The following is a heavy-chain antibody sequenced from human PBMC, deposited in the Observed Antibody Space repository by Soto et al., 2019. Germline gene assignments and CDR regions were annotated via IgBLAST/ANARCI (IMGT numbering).Heavy chain of an antibody. V-gene: IGHV1-69*13. J-gene: IGHJ6*02. D-gene: IGHD5-18*01. CDR1: GGTFSSYA. Sequence: ASVKVSCKASGGTFSSYAISWVRQAPGQGLEWMGGIIPIFGTANYAQKFQGRVTSTADESTSTAYMELSSLRSEDTAVYYCARDSYGRITTPYYYYGMDVWGQGTTVTVSS. CDR3: ARDSYGRITTPYYYYGMDV. CDR2: IIPIFGTA.